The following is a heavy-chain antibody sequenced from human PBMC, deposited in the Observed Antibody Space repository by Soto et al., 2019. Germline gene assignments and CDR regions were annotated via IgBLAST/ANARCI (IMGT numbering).Heavy chain of an antibody. CDR3: ARVAVAARPRWYNWFDP. CDR2: MNPNSGET. V-gene: IGHV1-8*02. Sequence: GASVKVSCKTSGYTFSDYDINWVRQATGQGLEWIGWMNPNSGETGYAQKFQGRVTMTRSVSLATAYLELSSLRSVDTAVYYCARVAVAARPRWYNWFDPWGQGTLVTVSS. D-gene: IGHD2-15*01. CDR1: GYTFSDYD. J-gene: IGHJ5*02.